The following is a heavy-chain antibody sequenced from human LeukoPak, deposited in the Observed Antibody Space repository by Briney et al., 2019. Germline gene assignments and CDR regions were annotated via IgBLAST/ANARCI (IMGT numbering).Heavy chain of an antibody. J-gene: IGHJ4*02. CDR1: GYTFSNHG. D-gene: IGHD6-19*01. V-gene: IGHV1-18*01. CDR2: ISGYNGNT. Sequence: GASVNVSCKASGYTFSNHGISWVRQAPGQGLEWMGWISGYNGNTNYAQKVQGRVTMTTDTSTSTAYMELRSLRYDDTAVYYCARVGLRYSSDWYWGDWGQGTLVTVSS. CDR3: ARVGLRYSSDWYWGD.